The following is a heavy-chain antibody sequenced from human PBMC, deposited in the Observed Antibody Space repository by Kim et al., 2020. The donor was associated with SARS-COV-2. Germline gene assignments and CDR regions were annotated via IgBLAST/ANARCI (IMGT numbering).Heavy chain of an antibody. D-gene: IGHD3-22*01. CDR1: GFTFNTYE. CDR2: ISSAGTYT. V-gene: IGHV3-48*03. CDR3: ARGRSWDSTYYFSGRDY. Sequence: GGSLRLSCAASGFTFNTYEMNWVRQAPGKGLEWLSYISSAGTYTYYAESVKGRFFISRDDANNSLYLQMNNVRVEDTGVYYCARGRSWDSTYYFSGRDYWGQGSPVTVSS. J-gene: IGHJ4*02.